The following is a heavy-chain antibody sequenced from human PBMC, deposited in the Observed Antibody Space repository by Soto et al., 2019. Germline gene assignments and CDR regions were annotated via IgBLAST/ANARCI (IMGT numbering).Heavy chain of an antibody. CDR2: IYYSGRT. CDR1: GGSISSSSYY. Sequence: QLQLQESGPGLVKPSETLSLTCTVSGGSISSSSYYWGWIRQPPGKGLEWIGSIYYSGRTYYNPSLKSRVTISVDTSKNQFSLKLSSVTAADTAVYYCARVTLSSTWSNNWLDPWGQGTLVTVSS. D-gene: IGHD6-13*01. J-gene: IGHJ5*02. V-gene: IGHV4-39*01. CDR3: ARVTLSSTWSNNWLDP.